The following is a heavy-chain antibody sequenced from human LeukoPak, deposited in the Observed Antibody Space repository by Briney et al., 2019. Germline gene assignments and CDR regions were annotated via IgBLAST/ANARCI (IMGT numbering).Heavy chain of an antibody. Sequence: ASVKVSCKASGYTFTSYYMHWVRQAPGQGLEWMGIINPSGGSTSYAQKFQGRVTMTRDTSISTAYMELSRLRSDDTAVYYCARVPGGYSSSWSGGWGQGTLATVSS. V-gene: IGHV1-46*01. CDR2: INPSGGST. J-gene: IGHJ4*02. CDR1: GYTFTSYY. CDR3: ARVPGGYSSSWSGG. D-gene: IGHD6-13*01.